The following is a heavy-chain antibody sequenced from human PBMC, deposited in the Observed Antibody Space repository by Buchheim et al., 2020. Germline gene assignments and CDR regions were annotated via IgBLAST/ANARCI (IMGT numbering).Heavy chain of an antibody. Sequence: EVQLVESGGGLVQPGGSLRLSCAASGFTFSSYWMSWVRQAPGKGLEWVANIKQDGSEKYYVDSVKGRFTISRDNAKNSLYLQMNSLRAEDTAVYYCAREVSDGWYNYYYYYGMDVWGQGTT. D-gene: IGHD1-1*01. CDR1: GFTFSSYW. J-gene: IGHJ6*02. CDR2: IKQDGSEK. CDR3: AREVSDGWYNYYYYYGMDV. V-gene: IGHV3-7*01.